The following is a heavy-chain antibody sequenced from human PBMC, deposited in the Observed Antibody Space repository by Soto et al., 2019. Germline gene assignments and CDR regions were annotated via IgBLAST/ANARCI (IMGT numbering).Heavy chain of an antibody. D-gene: IGHD3-22*01. Sequence: PSETFSLTCNVSGASVSHVYWSWIGQPPGKGLEWIGFMYFGGSFNYTPSLTSRATISVETSKNQFSMKLTSVTASDTAVYYCARSYYDSTGFAVDPWGQGTLLTVS. CDR3: ARSYYDSTGFAVDP. CDR2: MYFGGSF. J-gene: IGHJ5*02. CDR1: GASVSHVY. V-gene: IGHV4-59*02.